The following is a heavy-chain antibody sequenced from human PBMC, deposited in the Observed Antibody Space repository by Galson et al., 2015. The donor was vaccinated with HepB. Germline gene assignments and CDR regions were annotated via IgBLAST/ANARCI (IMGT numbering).Heavy chain of an antibody. CDR1: GFTFSDSG. CDR2: LSYDGSSA. Sequence: SLRLSCAASGFTFSDSGMHWVRQAPGKGLEWVTTLSYDGSSAFYTNSVKGRFTISRDNSKNTLSLQMNSLRPEDTAVYYCARDRGWNYQWLDYWGQGTLVTVSS. D-gene: IGHD1-7*01. CDR3: ARDRGWNYQWLDY. V-gene: IGHV3-30-3*01. J-gene: IGHJ4*02.